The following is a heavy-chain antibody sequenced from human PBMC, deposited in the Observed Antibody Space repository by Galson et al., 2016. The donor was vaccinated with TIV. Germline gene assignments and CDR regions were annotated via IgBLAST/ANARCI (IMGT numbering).Heavy chain of an antibody. CDR3: ARDRRHCGNECFLRYYYGMDV. CDR1: GLIVTDNS. D-gene: IGHD2-21*01. J-gene: IGHJ6*02. Sequence: SLRLSCAASGLIVTDNSMTWVRQAPGKGLEWVALIYDDGKKMYADSVQGRFTISGDSSKNVLYLQTTSLRGEDTAVYFCARDRRHCGNECFLRYYYGMDVWGQGTTVTVSS. CDR2: IYDDGKK. V-gene: IGHV3-66*02.